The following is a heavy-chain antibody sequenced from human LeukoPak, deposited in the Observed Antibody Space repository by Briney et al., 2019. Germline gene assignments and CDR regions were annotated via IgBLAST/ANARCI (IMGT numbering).Heavy chain of an antibody. CDR2: IYHSGST. J-gene: IGHJ3*02. CDR3: ASINYYFWSGPMGAFDI. D-gene: IGHD3-3*01. Sequence: SETLSLTCAVSGYSISSGYCWGWIRQPPGKGLEWIGSIYHSGSTYYNPSLKSRVTISVDTSKNQFSLKLSSVTAADTAVYYCASINYYFWSGPMGAFDIWGQGTMVTVSS. V-gene: IGHV4-38-2*01. CDR1: GYSISSGYC.